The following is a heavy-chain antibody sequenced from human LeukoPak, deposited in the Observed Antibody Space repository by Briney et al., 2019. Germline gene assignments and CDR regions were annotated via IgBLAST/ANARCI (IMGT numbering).Heavy chain of an antibody. Sequence: GGSLRLSCAASGFTFSSYSMNWVRQAPGKGLEWVSSISSSSSYIYYADSVKGRFTISRDNAKNSLYLQMNSLRAEDTAVYYCARGAGMAVAGQVDYWGQGTLVTVSS. V-gene: IGHV3-21*01. CDR1: GFTFSSYS. CDR3: ARGAGMAVAGQVDY. D-gene: IGHD6-19*01. CDR2: ISSSSSYI. J-gene: IGHJ4*02.